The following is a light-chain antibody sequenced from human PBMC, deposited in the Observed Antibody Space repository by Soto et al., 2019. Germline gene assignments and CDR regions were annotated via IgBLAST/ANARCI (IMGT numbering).Light chain of an antibody. Sequence: DIQLTQSPSSLSASVGDRGTITCRASQTISRNLNWYQQKPGEAPRLLMYVVSTLQGGVPSRFSGSESGTEYTLTISSVQPDDFATYYCQQSYSIPYTFGQGTKLEIK. CDR1: QTISRN. CDR3: QQSYSIPYT. V-gene: IGKV1-39*01. CDR2: VVS. J-gene: IGKJ2*01.